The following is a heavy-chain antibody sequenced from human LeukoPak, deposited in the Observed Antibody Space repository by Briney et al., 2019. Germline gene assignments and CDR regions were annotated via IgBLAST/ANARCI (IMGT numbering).Heavy chain of an antibody. CDR1: GFTFSTYS. Sequence: PGGSLRLSCAASGFTFSTYSIDWVRQAPGKGLEWISYISSSSSTIDFADSVKGRFTISRDNARNSVYLQMNSLRAEDTPVYYCARVHTSSYAADLWGQGTLVTVSS. D-gene: IGHD3-22*01. J-gene: IGHJ5*02. V-gene: IGHV3-48*04. CDR3: ARVHTSSYAADL. CDR2: ISSSSSTI.